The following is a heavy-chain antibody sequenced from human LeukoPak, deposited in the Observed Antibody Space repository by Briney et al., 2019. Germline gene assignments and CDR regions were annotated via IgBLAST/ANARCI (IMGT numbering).Heavy chain of an antibody. CDR2: IIPIFGTA. V-gene: IGHV1-69*05. D-gene: IGHD3-16*02. CDR1: GYTLTALS. CDR3: ARVSERLGELSSLDY. J-gene: IGHJ4*02. Sequence: ASVKVSCKVSGYTLTALSMHWVRQAPGKGLEWMGGIIPIFGTANYAQKFQGRVTITTDESTSTAYMELSSLRSEDTAVYYCARVSERLGELSSLDYWGQGTLVTVSS.